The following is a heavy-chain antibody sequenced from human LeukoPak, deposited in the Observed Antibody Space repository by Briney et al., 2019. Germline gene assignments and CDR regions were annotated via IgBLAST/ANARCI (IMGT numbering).Heavy chain of an antibody. CDR1: GGSISSSSYY. CDR2: IYYSGST. J-gene: IGHJ3*02. CDR3: AGSCLSYPRVDAFDI. Sequence: SETLSLTCTVSGGSISSSSYYWGWIRQPPGKGLEWIGSIYYSGSTYYNPSLKSRVTISVDTSKNQFSLKLSSVTAADTAVYYCAGSCLSYPRVDAFDIWGQGTMVTVSS. D-gene: IGHD1-26*01. V-gene: IGHV4-39*01.